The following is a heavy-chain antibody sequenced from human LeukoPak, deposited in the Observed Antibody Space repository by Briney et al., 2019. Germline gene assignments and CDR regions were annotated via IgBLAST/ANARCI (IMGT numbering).Heavy chain of an antibody. CDR3: ARRYCSSTDCLFDY. D-gene: IGHD2-2*01. CDR1: GFTFSNYD. V-gene: IGHV3-48*03. CDR2: ISSGGSIK. J-gene: IGHJ4*02. Sequence: GGSLRLSCAASGFTFSNYDMNWVRQAPGKGLEWVSHISSGGSIKYYADSLKGRFTISRDNAKNSLYLQMNSLKAEDTAVYYCARRYCSSTDCLFDYWGQGTLVTVSS.